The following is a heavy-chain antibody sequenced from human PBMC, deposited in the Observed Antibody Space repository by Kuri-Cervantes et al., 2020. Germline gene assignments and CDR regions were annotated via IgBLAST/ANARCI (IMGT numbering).Heavy chain of an antibody. CDR2: ISGSSSYI. J-gene: IGHJ6*03. CDR3: ARIWSTVGYYYYYMDV. V-gene: IGHV3-21*01. D-gene: IGHD1-26*01. Sequence: GGSLRLSCAASGFTFSSYSMNWVRQAPGKGLEWVSSISGSSSYIHYADSVKGRFTISRDNAKNSLYLQMNSLRAEDTAVYYCARIWSTVGYYYYYMDVWGKGTTVTVSS. CDR1: GFTFSSYS.